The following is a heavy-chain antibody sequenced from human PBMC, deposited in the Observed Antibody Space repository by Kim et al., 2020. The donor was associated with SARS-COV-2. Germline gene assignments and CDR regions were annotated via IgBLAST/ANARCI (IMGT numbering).Heavy chain of an antibody. J-gene: IGHJ4*02. V-gene: IGHV3-33*05. CDR2: ISYDGSNK. CDR3: AGILDIVVVPAADLRDY. Sequence: GGSLRLSCAASGFTFSSYGMHWVRQAPGKGLEWVAVISYDGSNKYYADSVKGRFTISRDNSKNTLYLQMNSLRAEDTAVYYCAGILDIVVVPAADLRDYWGQGILVTVSS. D-gene: IGHD2-2*03. CDR1: GFTFSSYG.